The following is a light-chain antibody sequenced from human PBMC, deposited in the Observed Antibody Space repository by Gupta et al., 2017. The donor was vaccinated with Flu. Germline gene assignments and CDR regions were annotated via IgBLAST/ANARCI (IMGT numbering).Light chain of an antibody. J-gene: IGKJ1*01. CDR2: GAS. Sequence: NVLTQSPATLSLSPGERATPSCRASHSVSSNYLAWYQQRPGQAPRLLLFGASDRATGIPDRFSGSGSGTKFTLTISRLEPEDFAVYYCQQYGASPTFGQGTKVEIK. CDR3: QQYGASPT. V-gene: IGKV3-20*01. CDR1: HSVSSNY.